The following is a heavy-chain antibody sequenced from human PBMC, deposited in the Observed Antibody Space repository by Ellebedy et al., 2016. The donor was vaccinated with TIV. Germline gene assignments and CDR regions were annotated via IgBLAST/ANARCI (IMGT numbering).Heavy chain of an antibody. V-gene: IGHV3-9*01. J-gene: IGHJ3*02. CDR1: GFTFDDYA. CDR2: NSWNSGSI. D-gene: IGHD3-3*01. Sequence: SLKISXAASGFTFDDYAMHWVRQAPGRGLEWVSGNSWNSGSIGYADSVKGRFTISRDNAKNSLYLQMNSLRTEDTALYYCAKDLELRFFKMEAFDIWGQGTMVTVSS. CDR3: AKDLELRFFKMEAFDI.